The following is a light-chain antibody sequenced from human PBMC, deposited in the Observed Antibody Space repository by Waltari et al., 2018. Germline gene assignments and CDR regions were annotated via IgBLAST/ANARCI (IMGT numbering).Light chain of an antibody. V-gene: IGKV3-20*01. J-gene: IGKJ1*01. CDR3: QKYVNLPAT. CDR2: DAS. CDR1: QSVGKY. Sequence: EIVLTQSPGTLSLSPGERATLSCRASQSVGKYLAWYQQKPGQAPRLLMYDASTRATGIPDRFSGSGSGTYFSLTISRLEPEDFAVYYCQKYVNLPATFGQGTKVEIK.